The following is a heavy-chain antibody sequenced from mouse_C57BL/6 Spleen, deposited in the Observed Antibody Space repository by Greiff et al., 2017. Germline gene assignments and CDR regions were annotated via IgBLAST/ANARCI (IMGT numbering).Heavy chain of an antibody. J-gene: IGHJ3*01. D-gene: IGHD1-1*01. CDR1: GFTFSDYG. CDR2: ISSGSSTI. Sequence: DVMLVESGGGLVKPGGSLKLSCAASGFTFSDYGMHWVRQAPEKGLEWVAYISSGSSTIYSADTVKGRFTISRNNAKNTRFLQMTSLSSEDTAMYYCARDYGSSRFAYWGQGTLVTVSA. CDR3: ARDYGSSRFAY. V-gene: IGHV5-17*01.